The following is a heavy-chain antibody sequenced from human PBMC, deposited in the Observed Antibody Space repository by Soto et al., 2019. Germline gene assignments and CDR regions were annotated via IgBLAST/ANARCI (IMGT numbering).Heavy chain of an antibody. V-gene: IGHV4-30-4*01. J-gene: IGHJ4*02. Sequence: PSETLSLTCTFCGDSISSGYYYGSWIRQPPGKGRECIGYIYYSGSTYYNPSLTSRVTISADTPKTQFSLQLSSVTAADTAVYYCARALTNYYDKKMASGAQGTLVTVSP. D-gene: IGHD3-22*01. CDR3: ARALTNYYDKKMAS. CDR2: IYYSGST. CDR1: GDSISSGYYY.